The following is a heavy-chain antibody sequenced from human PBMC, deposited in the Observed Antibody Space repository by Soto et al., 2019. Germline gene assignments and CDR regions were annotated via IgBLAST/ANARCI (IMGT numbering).Heavy chain of an antibody. D-gene: IGHD3-10*01. CDR3: ARVTALWFGQYYFDY. J-gene: IGHJ4*02. V-gene: IGHV1-2*02. CDR1: GYTFTCYY. Sequence: GASVKVSCKASGYTFTCYYMHWVRQAPGQGLEWMGWINPNSGGTNYAQKFQGRVTMTRDTSISTAYMELSRLRSDDTAVYYCARVTALWFGQYYFDYWGQGTLVTVSS. CDR2: INPNSGGT.